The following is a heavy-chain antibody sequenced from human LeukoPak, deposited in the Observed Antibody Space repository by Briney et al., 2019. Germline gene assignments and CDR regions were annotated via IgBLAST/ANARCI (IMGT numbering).Heavy chain of an antibody. D-gene: IGHD3-10*01. CDR1: GFTLSSYA. V-gene: IGHV3-23*01. CDR2: ISASGGST. J-gene: IGHJ6*03. Sequence: GGSLRLSCAASGFTLSSYAMSWVRQAPGKGLEWVSSISASGGSTNYADSVKGRFTISRDNSKNTVYLQMNSLRAEDTAVYYCAKVMKGSERLTMVRGVIIKTAGLYYMDVWGEGTTVTVSS. CDR3: AKVMKGSERLTMVRGVIIKTAGLYYMDV.